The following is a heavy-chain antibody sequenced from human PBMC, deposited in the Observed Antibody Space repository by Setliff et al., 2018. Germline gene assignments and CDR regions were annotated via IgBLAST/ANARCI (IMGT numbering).Heavy chain of an antibody. CDR1: GYSISSGYY. Sequence: PSETLSLTCAVSGYSISSGYYWGWIRQPPGKGLEWIGSIYHSGSTYYNPSLKSRVTISVDTSKNQFSLKLSSVTAADTAVYYCARLWRRIQQIDYWGQGTRVTVSS. CDR2: IYHSGST. V-gene: IGHV4-38-2*01. CDR3: ARLWRRIQQIDY. D-gene: IGHD3-10*01. J-gene: IGHJ4*02.